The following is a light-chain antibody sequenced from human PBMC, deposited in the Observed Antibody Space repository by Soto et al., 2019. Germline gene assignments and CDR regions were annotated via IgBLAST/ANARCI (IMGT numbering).Light chain of an antibody. CDR1: QSVSSN. J-gene: IGKJ1*01. Sequence: EIVMTQSPATLSVSPGERATLSCRASQSVSSNLAWYQQKPGQAPRLLIYGASPRATGIPARFSGSGSGTEFTLTISSLQSEDFAVYYCQQYGTFGQGTKVEIK. V-gene: IGKV3-15*01. CDR3: QQYGT. CDR2: GAS.